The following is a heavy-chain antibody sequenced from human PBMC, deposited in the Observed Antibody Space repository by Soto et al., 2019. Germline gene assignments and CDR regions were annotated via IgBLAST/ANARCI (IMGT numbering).Heavy chain of an antibody. CDR2: INPSGGST. V-gene: IGHV1-46*03. D-gene: IGHD2-2*01. CDR3: ARDSDTVKEYCSSTSCYGSLDY. J-gene: IGHJ4*02. CDR1: GYTFTSYY. Sequence: QVQLVQSGAEVKKPGASVKVSCKASGYTFTSYYMHWVRQAPGQGLEWMGIINPSGGSTSYAQKFHGRVTMTRDTSTSTVYMELSSLRSEDTAVYYCARDSDTVKEYCSSTSCYGSLDYWGQGTLVTVSS.